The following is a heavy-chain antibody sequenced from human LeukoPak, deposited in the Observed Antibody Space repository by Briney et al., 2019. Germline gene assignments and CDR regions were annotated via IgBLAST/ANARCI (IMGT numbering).Heavy chain of an antibody. D-gene: IGHD1-20*01. J-gene: IGHJ4*02. CDR2: INPIFGTA. V-gene: IGHV1-69*13. CDR1: GYTFTSYG. CDR3: ARDNWNSDY. Sequence: ASVKVSCKASGYTFTSYGISWVRQAPGQGLEWMGGINPIFGTANYAQKFQGRVTITADESTSTAYMELSSLRSEDTAVYYCARDNWNSDYWGQGTLVTVSS.